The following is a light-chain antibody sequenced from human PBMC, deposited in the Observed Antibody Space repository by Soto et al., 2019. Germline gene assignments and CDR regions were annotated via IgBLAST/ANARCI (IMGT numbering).Light chain of an antibody. CDR2: DAS. Sequence: EIVLTQSPVTLYLSPGERATLSCRASQSVSTYLAWYQQKPGQAPRLLIYDASNRATGIPARFSDSGSRTDFTLTITSLEPEDFVVYFCQQRTDWPPGYSFGQGTKLEIK. CDR1: QSVSTY. CDR3: QQRTDWPPGYS. J-gene: IGKJ2*03. V-gene: IGKV3-11*01.